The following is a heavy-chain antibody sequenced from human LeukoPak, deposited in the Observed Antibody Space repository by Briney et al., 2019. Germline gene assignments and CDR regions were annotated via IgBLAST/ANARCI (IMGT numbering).Heavy chain of an antibody. V-gene: IGHV1-69*04. CDR2: IIPIVGTS. CDR1: GGTFISYA. Sequence: SVKVSCKASGGTFISYAISWVRQAPGQGREGMGRIIPIVGTSNYAQTFQGRFTITTDKSTSTAYMELSSLRSEDTAVYYCASNSSIAVAGAFDIWGQGTMVTVSS. CDR3: ASNSSIAVAGAFDI. J-gene: IGHJ3*02. D-gene: IGHD6-19*01.